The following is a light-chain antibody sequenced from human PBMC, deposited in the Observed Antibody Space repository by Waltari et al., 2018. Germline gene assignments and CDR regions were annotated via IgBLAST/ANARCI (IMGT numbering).Light chain of an antibody. Sequence: IQMTQSPSSLSGFVGDRVTISCRASQDITNALAWYQHKLGRAPKLLIYVTSKLEGGVPARFSGRGSGTTYTLTIDSLQSDDSASYFCQQYFSVPLTFGGGSKIEI. CDR1: QDITNA. V-gene: IGKV1-NL1*01. CDR2: VTS. J-gene: IGKJ4*01. CDR3: QQYFSVPLT.